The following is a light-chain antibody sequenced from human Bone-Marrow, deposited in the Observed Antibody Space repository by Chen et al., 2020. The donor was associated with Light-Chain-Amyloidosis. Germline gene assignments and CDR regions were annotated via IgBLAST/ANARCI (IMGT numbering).Light chain of an antibody. CDR1: NIGSTS. CDR2: DDS. V-gene: IGLV3-21*02. J-gene: IGLJ3*02. Sequence: SYVLTPPSSVSVALGPPATIACGGNNIGSTSVHWYQQPPGQAPLLVVYDDSDRPSGIPERLSGSNSGNTATLTISRVEAEDEADYYCQVWDRSSDRPVFGGGTKLTVL. CDR3: QVWDRSSDRPV.